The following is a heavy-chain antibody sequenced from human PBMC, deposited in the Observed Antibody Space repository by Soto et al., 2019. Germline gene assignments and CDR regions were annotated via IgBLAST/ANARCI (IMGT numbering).Heavy chain of an antibody. V-gene: IGHV1-69*13. Sequence: SEKVSCKASGGTFNNYPITWVRRAPGEGLEWMGGSIPIFGTANYAQKFQGRVTISVDEPTSIAYMEQSSLRSEDTAVYYCARGRGYSGDDHYYYFDMDVWGQGTTVTVSS. D-gene: IGHD5-12*01. J-gene: IGHJ6*02. CDR2: SIPIFGTA. CDR3: ARGRGYSGDDHYYYFDMDV. CDR1: GGTFNNYP.